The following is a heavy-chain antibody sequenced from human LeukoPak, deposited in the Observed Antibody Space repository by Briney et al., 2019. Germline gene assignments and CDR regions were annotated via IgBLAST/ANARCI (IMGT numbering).Heavy chain of an antibody. CDR2: IYYSGST. D-gene: IGHD3-10*01. CDR3: AAVPESYYTVYYFNY. Sequence: SETLSLTGAVYGGSFSGYYWGWIRQPPGKGLEWIGSIYYSGSTYYNPSLKSRVTISVDTSKNQFSLKLTSVTAADTAVYYCAAVPESYYTVYYFNYWGQGTLVTVSS. V-gene: IGHV4-34*01. CDR1: GGSFSGYY. J-gene: IGHJ4*02.